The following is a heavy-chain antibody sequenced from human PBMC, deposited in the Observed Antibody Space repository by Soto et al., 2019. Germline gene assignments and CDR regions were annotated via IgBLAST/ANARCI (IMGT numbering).Heavy chain of an antibody. CDR2: ISAYNGNT. CDR3: AREQWLVRGGFDY. CDR1: GYTFTSYG. Sequence: ASVKVSFKASGYTFTSYGISWVRQAPGQGLEWMGWISAYNGNTNYAQKLQGRVTMTTDTSTSTAYVELRSLRSDDTAVYYCAREQWLVRGGFDYWGQGTLVTVSS. D-gene: IGHD6-19*01. J-gene: IGHJ4*02. V-gene: IGHV1-18*01.